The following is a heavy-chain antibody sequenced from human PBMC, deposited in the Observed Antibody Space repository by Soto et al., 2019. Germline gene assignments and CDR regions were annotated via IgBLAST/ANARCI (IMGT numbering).Heavy chain of an antibody. J-gene: IGHJ4*02. CDR3: ATDVVRSIGGGNS. V-gene: IGHV1-69*01. CDR1: GGTFTTSS. CDR2: IMPIFSKT. Sequence: QVQLVQSWAEVKELGSSVKVSCKTSGGTFTTSSFVWIRQGPGQGLEWLGGIMPIFSKTNWAPKFQGRVTFTADESTRTVYMELSGRRSEDTAIYYCATDVVRSIGGGNSWGQGTLVTVSS. D-gene: IGHD1-7*01.